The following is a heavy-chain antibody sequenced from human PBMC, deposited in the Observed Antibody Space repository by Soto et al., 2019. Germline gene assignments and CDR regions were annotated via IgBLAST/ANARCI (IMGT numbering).Heavy chain of an antibody. CDR1: GGTFSSYA. J-gene: IGHJ6*01. CDR3: ADRGGDYGYYDYGMDV. CDR2: IIPIFGTA. D-gene: IGHD4-17*01. V-gene: IGHV1-69*12. Sequence: QVQLVQSGAEVKKPGSSVKVSCKASGGTFSSYAISWVRQAPGQGLEWMGGIIPIFGTANYAQKFQGRVMITADESTSTAYMELSSLRSEDTAVYYCADRGGDYGYYDYGMDVWGQGTTVTVSS.